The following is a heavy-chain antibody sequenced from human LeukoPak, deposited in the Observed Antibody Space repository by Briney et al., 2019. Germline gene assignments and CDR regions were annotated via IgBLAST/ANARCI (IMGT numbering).Heavy chain of an antibody. V-gene: IGHV1-3*01. J-gene: IGHJ4*02. CDR1: GYTFTRYA. Sequence: ASVKVSRKASGYTFTRYALHWVRQAPRQRLEWMGWVNAGNGKTKYSQKFQGRVTITRDTSASAAYMELNSLRSEDTAVYYCARSSYDFLTGSPLLNSFDYWGQGTLVTVSS. D-gene: IGHD3-9*01. CDR2: VNAGNGKT. CDR3: ARSSYDFLTGSPLLNSFDY.